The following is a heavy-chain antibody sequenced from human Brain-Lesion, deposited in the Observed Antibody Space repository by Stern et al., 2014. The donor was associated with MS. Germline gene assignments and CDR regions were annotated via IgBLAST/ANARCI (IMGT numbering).Heavy chain of an antibody. D-gene: IGHD3-10*01. CDR3: AKDMMDYFGSGTFGSFDH. Sequence: VQLLESGGGVVQPGRSLRLSCEASGFSFEDHGMHWVRQAPGTGLEWVAGITWNSGTIAYADSVKGRFTISRDDAKNSLYLHMNGLRAEDTALYYCAKDMMDYFGSGTFGSFDHWGQGTLVTVSS. V-gene: IGHV3-9*01. CDR1: GFSFEDHG. J-gene: IGHJ4*02. CDR2: ITWNSGTI.